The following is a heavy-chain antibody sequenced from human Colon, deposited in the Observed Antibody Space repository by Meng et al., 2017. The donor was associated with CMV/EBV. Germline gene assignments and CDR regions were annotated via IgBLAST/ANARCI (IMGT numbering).Heavy chain of an antibody. CDR1: GFTFSSYW. D-gene: IGHD1-1*01. J-gene: IGHJ6*02. Sequence: GGSLRLSCAASGFTFSSYWMSWVRQAPGKGLEWVANIKEDGSEKYYEDSVKGRFTISRDNAKNSLSLQMNSLRVEDTALYYCVRYENLQHGMDVWGQGTTVTVSS. CDR3: VRYENLQHGMDV. V-gene: IGHV3-7*01. CDR2: IKEDGSEK.